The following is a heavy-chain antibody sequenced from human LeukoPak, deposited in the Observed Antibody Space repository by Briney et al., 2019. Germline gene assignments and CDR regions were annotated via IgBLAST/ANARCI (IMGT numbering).Heavy chain of an antibody. Sequence: GGSLRLSCAASGFTFSTYAMSWVRQAPGRGLEWVSAVSDSGSGTYYADSVKGRFTISRDNSKNTLYLQMTSLRAEDTALYYCAKGKGSSGRYDWGQGTLVTVSS. CDR2: VSDSGSGT. V-gene: IGHV3-23*01. CDR3: AKGKGSSGRYD. D-gene: IGHD6-19*01. J-gene: IGHJ4*02. CDR1: GFTFSTYA.